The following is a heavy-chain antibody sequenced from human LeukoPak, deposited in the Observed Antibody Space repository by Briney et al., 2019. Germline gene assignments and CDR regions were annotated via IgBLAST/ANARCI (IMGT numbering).Heavy chain of an antibody. J-gene: IGHJ4*02. CDR1: GFTFSNYW. Sequence: GGSLRLSCAASGFTFSNYWMHWVRQAPGKGLEWVAFIRYDGSNKYYADSVKGRFTISRDNSKNTLYLQMNSLRVEDTAVYYCAKDRVNYYDSSGQANWGQGNLVTVSS. D-gene: IGHD3-22*01. CDR3: AKDRVNYYDSSGQAN. V-gene: IGHV3-30*02. CDR2: IRYDGSNK.